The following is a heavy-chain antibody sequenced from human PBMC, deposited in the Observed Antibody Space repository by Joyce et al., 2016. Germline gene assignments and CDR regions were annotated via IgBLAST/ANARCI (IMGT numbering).Heavy chain of an antibody. CDR2: INPNTGGT. D-gene: IGHD4-23*01. Sequence: QVQLVQSGAAVKKPGASVKVSCKASGYTFTGYYIHWGRQAPGQGLEWMGWINPNTGGTNSAQNFQDRVTMTRDTSISAAYMEMRSLRSDDTAVFYCARGSTVAYDYWGQGTLVTVSS. CDR3: ARGSTVAYDY. J-gene: IGHJ4*02. CDR1: GYTFTGYY. V-gene: IGHV1-2*02.